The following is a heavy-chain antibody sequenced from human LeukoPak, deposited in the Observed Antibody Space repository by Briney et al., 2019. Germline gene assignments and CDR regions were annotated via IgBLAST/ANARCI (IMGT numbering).Heavy chain of an antibody. CDR1: GYTFTGYY. CDR2: INPNSGGT. D-gene: IGHD2-2*02. V-gene: IGHV1-2*02. J-gene: IGHJ4*02. Sequence: ASVKVSCKASGYTFTGYYMHWVRQAPGQGREWMGWINPNSGGTNYAQKFQGRVTMTRDTSISTAYMELSRLRSDDTAVYYCARDIGYCSSTSCYTHDYWGQGTLVTVSS. CDR3: ARDIGYCSSTSCYTHDY.